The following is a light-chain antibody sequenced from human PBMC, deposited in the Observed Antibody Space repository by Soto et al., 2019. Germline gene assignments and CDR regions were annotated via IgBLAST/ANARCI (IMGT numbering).Light chain of an antibody. CDR1: QSLVYSDGNTY. V-gene: IGKV2D-30*01. J-gene: IGKJ2*01. CDR3: MQGTHWPPNT. CDR2: KDS. Sequence: DVVMTQSPLSLPVTLGQPASISCRSSQSLVYSDGNTYLNRFQQRPGQSPRRLIYKDSNWESEVPDRFSGSGSGTDFTLKISRVEAEDVGVSYCMQGTHWPPNTFGQGSKLEIK.